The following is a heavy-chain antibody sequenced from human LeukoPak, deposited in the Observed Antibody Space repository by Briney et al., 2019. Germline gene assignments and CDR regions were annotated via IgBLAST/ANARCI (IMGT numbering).Heavy chain of an antibody. V-gene: IGHV4-4*07. CDR3: ARDPSSFGGRFDP. D-gene: IGHD3-10*01. CDR2: IYSSGST. Sequence: PSETLSLTCTVSGGSISSYYWNWIRQPAGKGLEWIGRIYSSGSTNYNPSLKSRATMSVDTSKNQFSLKLSSVTAADTAVYYCARDPSSFGGRFDPWGQGTLVAVSS. CDR1: GGSISSYY. J-gene: IGHJ5*02.